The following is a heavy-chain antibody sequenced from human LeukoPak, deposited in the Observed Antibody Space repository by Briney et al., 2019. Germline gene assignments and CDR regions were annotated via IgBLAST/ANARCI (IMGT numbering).Heavy chain of an antibody. CDR3: AATGSDYDFWSGSPDAFDI. CDR1: GYTFTSYY. CDR2: INPSGGST. V-gene: IGHV1-46*01. J-gene: IGHJ3*02. D-gene: IGHD3-3*01. Sequence: ASVKVSCKASGYTFTSYYMHSVRQAPGQGLEWMGIINPSGGSTSYEQTFQGRVTMTRDTSTSTVYMELSSLRSEDTAVYYCAATGSDYDFWSGSPDAFDIWGQGTMVTVSS.